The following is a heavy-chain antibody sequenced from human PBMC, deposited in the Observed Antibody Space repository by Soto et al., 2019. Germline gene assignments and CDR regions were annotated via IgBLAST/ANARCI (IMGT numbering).Heavy chain of an antibody. CDR1: GFSFGDYA. D-gene: IGHD2-15*01. Sequence: EVQLVESGGDLVQPGRSLRLSCAASGFSFGDYAMHWVRQAPGKGLEWVSGISWKSASIGYADSVKGRFTISRDNAKNSLYLQMNSLGAGDTALYHWAKSRGGTANGLDVWGQGTTVTVSS. CDR2: ISWKSASI. J-gene: IGHJ6*02. V-gene: IGHV3-9*01. CDR3: AKSRGGTANGLDV.